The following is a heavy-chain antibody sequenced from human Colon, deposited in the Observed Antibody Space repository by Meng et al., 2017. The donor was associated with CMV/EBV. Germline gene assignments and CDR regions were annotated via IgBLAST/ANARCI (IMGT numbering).Heavy chain of an antibody. Sequence: GESLKISCAASGFTFHTYSMNWVRQAPGKGLEWVSSISDVSRYIYYADSVKGRFTISRDNAKTSLYLQMNSLRAEDTAVYYCARVERYCRGTTCYGPYYFDSWGQGTLVTVSS. CDR2: ISDVSRYI. D-gene: IGHD2-2*01. V-gene: IGHV3-21*01. J-gene: IGHJ4*02. CDR3: ARVERYCRGTTCYGPYYFDS. CDR1: GFTFHTYS.